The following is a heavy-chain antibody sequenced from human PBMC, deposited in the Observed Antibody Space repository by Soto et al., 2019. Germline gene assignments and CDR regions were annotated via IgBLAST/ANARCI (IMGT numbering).Heavy chain of an antibody. CDR3: AREQVIHSSIWYAVDY. CDR2: IYTSGST. Sequence: QVQLQESGPGLVKPSETLSLTCTVSGGSISSYYLSWIRQPAGKGLEWIGRIYTSGSTNYNPSLKSRVTMSVDTSKNQFSLTLSSVTAADTAVYYCAREQVIHSSIWYAVDYWGQGTLVTVSS. CDR1: GGSISSYY. J-gene: IGHJ4*02. D-gene: IGHD6-13*01. V-gene: IGHV4-4*07.